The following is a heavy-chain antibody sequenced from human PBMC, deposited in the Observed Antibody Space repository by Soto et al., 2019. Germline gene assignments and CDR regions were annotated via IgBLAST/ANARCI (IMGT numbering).Heavy chain of an antibody. J-gene: IGHJ6*02. CDR1: GGSISSGDYY. Sequence: SETLSLTCTVSGGSISSGDYYWSWIRQPPGKGLEWIGYIYYSGSTYYNPSLKSRVTISVDTSKNQFSLKLSSVTAADTAVYYCARDLGPVGHDFWSGYPSSDYYYGMDVWGQGTAVTVS. CDR3: ARDLGPVGHDFWSGYPSSDYYYGMDV. D-gene: IGHD3-3*01. V-gene: IGHV4-30-4*01. CDR2: IYYSGST.